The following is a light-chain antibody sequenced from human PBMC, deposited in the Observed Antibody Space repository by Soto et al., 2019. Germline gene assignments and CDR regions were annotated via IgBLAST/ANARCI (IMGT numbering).Light chain of an antibody. Sequence: QSVLTQPRSVSGSPGQSVTISCAGATSDVGGYDFVSWHQQHPGKAPKVIIYEVSQRPSGVPDRFSGSKSGNTASLTVSGLQTEDEADYYCSAYAGSNNFVFGSGTKLTVL. CDR1: TSDVGGYDF. J-gene: IGLJ1*01. V-gene: IGLV2-8*01. CDR2: EVS. CDR3: SAYAGSNNFV.